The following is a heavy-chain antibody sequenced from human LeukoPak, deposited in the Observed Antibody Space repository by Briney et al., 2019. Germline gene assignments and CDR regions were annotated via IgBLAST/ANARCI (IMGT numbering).Heavy chain of an antibody. V-gene: IGHV1-3*01. CDR3: ARDKGNWGSTFDY. Sequence: GASVNVSCKASGFTFSNYAMHWVRQAPGQRLEWMGWINAGNGNTKYSQKFQGRVTITRDTSASTAYMELSSLRSEDTAVYYCARDKGNWGSTFDYWGQGTLSPSPQ. D-gene: IGHD7-27*01. CDR2: INAGNGNT. CDR1: GFTFSNYA. J-gene: IGHJ4*02.